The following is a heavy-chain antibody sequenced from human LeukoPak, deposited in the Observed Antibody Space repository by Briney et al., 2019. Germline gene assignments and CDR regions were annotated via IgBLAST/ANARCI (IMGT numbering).Heavy chain of an antibody. D-gene: IGHD2-15*01. Sequence: GASVKVSCKASGYTFSSYAISWVRQAPGQGLEWMGRIIPILGIANYAQKFQGRVTITADKSTSTAYMELSSLRSEDTAVYYCARDGLGGLDAFDIWGQGTMVTVSS. CDR1: GYTFSSYA. J-gene: IGHJ3*02. V-gene: IGHV1-69*04. CDR2: IIPILGIA. CDR3: ARDGLGGLDAFDI.